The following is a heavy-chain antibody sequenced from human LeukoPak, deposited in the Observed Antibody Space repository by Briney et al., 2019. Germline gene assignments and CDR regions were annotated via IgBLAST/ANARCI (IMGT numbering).Heavy chain of an antibody. J-gene: IGHJ4*02. CDR2: ISWNSGSI. Sequence: GRSLRLSCAASGFTFDDYAMHWVRQAPGKGLEWVSGISWNSGSIGYADSVQGRFTISRDNSKNTIHLQMNSLRAEDTAVYYCAREGNWGLPDYWGQGTLVAVSS. CDR1: GFTFDDYA. CDR3: AREGNWGLPDY. V-gene: IGHV3-9*01. D-gene: IGHD7-27*01.